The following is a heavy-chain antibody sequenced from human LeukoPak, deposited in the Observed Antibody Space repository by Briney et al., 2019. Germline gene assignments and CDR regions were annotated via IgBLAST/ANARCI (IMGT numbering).Heavy chain of an antibody. CDR3: EREEIWFGHAAYYYGMDV. CDR1: GFTFSSYG. D-gene: IGHD3-10*01. Sequence: GRSLRLSCAASGFTFSSYGMHWVRQAPGKGLEWVAVIWYDGSNKYYADSVKGRFAISRDNSKNTLYLQMNSLRAEDTAVYYCEREEIWFGHAAYYYGMDVGGQGTTVTVSS. CDR2: IWYDGSNK. J-gene: IGHJ6*02. V-gene: IGHV3-33*01.